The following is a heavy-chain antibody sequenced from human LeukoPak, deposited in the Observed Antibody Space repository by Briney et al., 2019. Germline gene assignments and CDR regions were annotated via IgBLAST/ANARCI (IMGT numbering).Heavy chain of an antibody. CDR3: ARVASSTYCGGDCYEDWFDP. J-gene: IGHJ5*02. V-gene: IGHV5-51*01. D-gene: IGHD2-21*02. CDR1: GYSFTSYW. CDR2: IYPGDSDT. Sequence: GESLNISCKGSGYSFTSYWIGWVRQMPGKGLEWMGIIYPGDSDTRYSPSFQGQVTISADKSISTAYLQWSSLKASDTAMYYCARVASSTYCGGDCYEDWFDPWGQGTLVTVSS.